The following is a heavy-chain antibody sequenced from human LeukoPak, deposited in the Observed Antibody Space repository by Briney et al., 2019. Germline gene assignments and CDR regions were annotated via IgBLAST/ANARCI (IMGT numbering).Heavy chain of an antibody. CDR2: IKHNGDT. CDR1: GGSFSDYY. V-gene: IGHV4-34*01. CDR3: ARGGVPAAKKPFDY. J-gene: IGHJ4*02. Sequence: PSETLSLTCAVYGGSFSDYYWSWIRQTPGEGLQWIGGIKHNGDTDYNPSLKSRVTMSIDMSKNQFSLKLTSVTAADTAVYYCARGGVPAAKKPFDYWGQGTLVTVSS. D-gene: IGHD2-2*01.